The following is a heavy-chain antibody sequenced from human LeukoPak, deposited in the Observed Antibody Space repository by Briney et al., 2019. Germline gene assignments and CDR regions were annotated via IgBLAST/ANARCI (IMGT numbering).Heavy chain of an antibody. CDR3: ARVIVVVPIGVYHYYAMDV. J-gene: IGHJ6*02. CDR1: GDSISTGGYY. Sequence: SETLSLTCTVSGDSISTGGYYWAWIRQHRERGLEWIGYIYYSGSTHYNPSLQSRVTISVDASKNQFSLNLNSVTAADTAVYYCARVIVVVPIGVYHYYAMDVWGQGTTVTVSS. CDR2: IYYSGST. D-gene: IGHD2-2*01. V-gene: IGHV4-31*03.